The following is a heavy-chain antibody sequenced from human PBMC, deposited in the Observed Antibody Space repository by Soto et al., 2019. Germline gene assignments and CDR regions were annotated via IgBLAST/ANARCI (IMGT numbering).Heavy chain of an antibody. V-gene: IGHV3-9*01. CDR1: GFTFDDYA. J-gene: IGHJ6*02. CDR2: ISWNSGSI. D-gene: IGHD3-10*01. Sequence: GGSLRLSCAASGFTFDDYAMHWVRQAPGKGLEWVSGISWNSGSIGYADSVKGRFTISRDNAKNSLYLQMNSLRAEDTALYYCANCELVGEYYYYGMDVWGQGTTVTVSS. CDR3: ANCELVGEYYYYGMDV.